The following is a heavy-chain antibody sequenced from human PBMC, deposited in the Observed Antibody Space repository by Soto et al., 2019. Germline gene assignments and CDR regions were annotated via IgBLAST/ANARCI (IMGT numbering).Heavy chain of an antibody. CDR3: AATLDWGSYDFGGYPS. CDR1: GFTFSRSA. CDR2: IVAASGKT. V-gene: IGHV1-58*01. Sequence: SVKVSCKGSGFTFSRSAVQWVRQARGQGLEWIGWIVAASGKTDYSQIFQERVTITRDMSTSTAYMELSSLSSEDTAVYYCAATLDWGSYDFGGYPSWGQGTLVTVSS. D-gene: IGHD3-22*01. J-gene: IGHJ4*02.